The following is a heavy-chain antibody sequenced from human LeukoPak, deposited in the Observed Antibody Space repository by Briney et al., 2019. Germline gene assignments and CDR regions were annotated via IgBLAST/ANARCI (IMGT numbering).Heavy chain of an antibody. V-gene: IGHV4-39*01. CDR2: IYDSGTT. CDR3: ATHRRSGSGGSENAFEI. D-gene: IGHD5-12*01. J-gene: IGHJ3*02. CDR1: GDSTSSSTYY. Sequence: PSETLSLTCTVSGDSTSSSTYYWDWIRQAPGKGLEWIGNIYDSGTTHYNPSLKSRVTISGDMSKNQFSLKLNSVTAADTAIYYCATHRRSGSGGSENAFEIWGQGTMVTVSS.